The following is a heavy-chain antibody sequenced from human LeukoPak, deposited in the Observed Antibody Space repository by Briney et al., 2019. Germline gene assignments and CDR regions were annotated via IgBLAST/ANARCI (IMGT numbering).Heavy chain of an antibody. D-gene: IGHD5-18*01. CDR2: ISGDGGST. J-gene: IGHJ6*02. Sequence: GGSRRLSCAASGFTFDDHVMHWVRQAPGKGLAWVSLISGDGGSTYYAGSLKVRFTISRDNSKTSLYLQMNGLRTEETAFYYCAKGIGYNEGDGMDVCGHGSTVTVSS. CDR1: GFTFDDHV. CDR3: AKGIGYNEGDGMDV. V-gene: IGHV3-43*02.